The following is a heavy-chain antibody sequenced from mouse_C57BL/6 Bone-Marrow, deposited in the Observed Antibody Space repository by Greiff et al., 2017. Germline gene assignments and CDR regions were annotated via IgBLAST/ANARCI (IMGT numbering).Heavy chain of an antibody. CDR1: GFSLTSYG. Sequence: QVHVKQSGPGLVAPSQSLSITCTVSGFSLTSYGVDWVRQPPGKGLEWLGVIWGGGSTNYNSALMSRLSISNDNSKSQVFLKMNSLQTDDTAIYYCAKHPLYYGKGDYAMDYWGQGTSVTVSS. J-gene: IGHJ4*01. CDR3: AKHPLYYGKGDYAMDY. V-gene: IGHV2-9*01. CDR2: IWGGGST. D-gene: IGHD2-1*01.